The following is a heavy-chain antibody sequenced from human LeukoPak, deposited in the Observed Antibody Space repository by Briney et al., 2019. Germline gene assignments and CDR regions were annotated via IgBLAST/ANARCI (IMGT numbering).Heavy chain of an antibody. CDR3: ARPLGYCSSTSCYWVFGY. CDR2: ISYDGSNK. CDR1: GFTFSSYA. D-gene: IGHD2-2*01. J-gene: IGHJ4*02. Sequence: PGGSLRLSCAASGFTFSSYAMHWVRQAPGKGLEWVAVISYDGSNKYYADSVKGRFTISRDNSKNTLYLQMNSLRAEDTAVYYCARPLGYCSSTSCYWVFGYWGQGTLVTVSS. V-gene: IGHV3-30*04.